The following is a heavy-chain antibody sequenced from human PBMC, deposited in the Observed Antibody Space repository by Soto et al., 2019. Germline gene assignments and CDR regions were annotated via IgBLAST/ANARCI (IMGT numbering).Heavy chain of an antibody. CDR1: GGSISSSRYY. D-gene: IGHD3-3*01. J-gene: IGHJ5*02. CDR2: IYYSGST. V-gene: IGHV4-39*01. CDR3: ARQRGYYTSTLPNWFDP. Sequence: QLQLQESGPGLVKPSETLSLTCTVSGGSISSSRYYWGWIRQPPGKGLEWIGSIYYSGSTYYNPSLKSRVTRAVDTSKNQFYLKLISVAAACTAGYYGARQRGYYTSTLPNWFDPWGQGTLVTGSS.